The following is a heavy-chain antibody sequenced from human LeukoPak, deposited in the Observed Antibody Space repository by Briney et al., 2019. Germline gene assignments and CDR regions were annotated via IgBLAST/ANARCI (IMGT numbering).Heavy chain of an antibody. CDR2: IYYSGST. CDR3: ARSYSSGPSYYFDY. V-gene: IGHV4-59*08. Sequence: SQTLSPTCTVAAGSISSYYWSWIRQPPGKGLEWIGYIYYSGSTTYNPSLKSRVTISVDTSKTQYSLKLSSVTAADTAVYYCARSYSSGPSYYFDYWGQGTLVTVSS. J-gene: IGHJ4*02. D-gene: IGHD6-19*01. CDR1: AGSISSYY.